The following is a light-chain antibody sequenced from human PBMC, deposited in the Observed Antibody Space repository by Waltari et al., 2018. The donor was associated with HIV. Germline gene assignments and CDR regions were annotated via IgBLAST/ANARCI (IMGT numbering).Light chain of an antibody. CDR3: QQYNNWPQT. J-gene: IGKJ1*01. CDR1: QNVSSD. CDR2: GVS. V-gene: IGKV3D-15*01. Sequence: IVLTQSPKTLSLSPGERATLSCRASQNVSSDYLAWYRQRPGQAPRLVIYGVSNRATDIPDRITGSGSGTEFTLTISSLQSEDFAVYYCQQYNNWPQTFGQGTKVEIK.